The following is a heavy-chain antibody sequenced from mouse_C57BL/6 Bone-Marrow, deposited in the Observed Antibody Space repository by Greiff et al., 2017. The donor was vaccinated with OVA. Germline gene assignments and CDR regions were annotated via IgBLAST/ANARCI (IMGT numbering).Heavy chain of an antibody. J-gene: IGHJ3*01. D-gene: IGHD1-1*01. CDR2: IHPNSGST. V-gene: IGHV1-64*01. CDR3: ARSPYFCGSSSFAY. CDR1: GYTFTSYW. Sequence: QVQLQQPGAELVKPGASVKLSCKASGYTFTSYWMHWVKQRPGQGLEWIGMIHPNSGSTNYNEKFKSKATLTVDKSSSTAYMQLSSLTSEDSAVYYCARSPYFCGSSSFAYWGQGTLVTVSA.